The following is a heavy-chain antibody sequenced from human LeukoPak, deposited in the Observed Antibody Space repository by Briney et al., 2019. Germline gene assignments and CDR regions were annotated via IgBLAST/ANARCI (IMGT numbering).Heavy chain of an antibody. CDR2: IYTSGST. CDR1: GGSISSYY. J-gene: IGHJ6*03. D-gene: IGHD2-2*01. CDR3: AREVVPAALDYYYYMDV. Sequence: SETLSLTCTVSGGSISSYYWGWIRQPAGKGLEWIGRIYTSGSTNYNPSLKSRVTMSVDTSKNQFSLKLSSVTAADTAVYYCAREVVPAALDYYYYMDVWGKGTTVTVSS. V-gene: IGHV4-4*07.